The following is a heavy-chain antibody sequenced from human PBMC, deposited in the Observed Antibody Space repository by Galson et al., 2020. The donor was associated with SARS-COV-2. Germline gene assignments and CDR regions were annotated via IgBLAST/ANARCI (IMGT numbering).Heavy chain of an antibody. CDR1: GDSVSTTSSA. V-gene: IGHV6-1*01. D-gene: IGHD6-25*01. CDR2: TYYRSRWYN. J-gene: IGHJ4*02. Sequence: SQTLSLTCAISGDSVSTTSSAWHWIKQSPWTGLEWLGRTYYRSRWYNDYAESVKSRIIINADTARNQFSLQLNSVTPADTAVYYCTRDRPLGGPFDYWGQGILVTVSS. CDR3: TRDRPLGGPFDY.